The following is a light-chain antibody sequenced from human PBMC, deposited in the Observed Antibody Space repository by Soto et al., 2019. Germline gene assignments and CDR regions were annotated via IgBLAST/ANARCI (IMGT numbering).Light chain of an antibody. CDR1: SSNIGSNT. Sequence: QSVLTQSPSVSGTPGQRVTISCSGSSSNIGSNTVNWYQQLPGTAPKLLIYTINQRHSGVPDRFSGSKSGTSASLAISGLQSEDEADYYCAAWDDSVNGVVFGGGTKLTVL. CDR2: TIN. V-gene: IGLV1-44*01. CDR3: AAWDDSVNGVV. J-gene: IGLJ2*01.